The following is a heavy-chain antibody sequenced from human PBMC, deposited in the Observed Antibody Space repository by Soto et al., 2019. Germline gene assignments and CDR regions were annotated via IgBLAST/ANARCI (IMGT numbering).Heavy chain of an antibody. Sequence: PSETLSLTCTVSGGSISSYYWSWIRQPPGKGLEWIGYIYYSWSTNYNPSLKSRVTISVDTSKNQFSLNLSSVTAADTAVYYCARLVWSYGTWFDPWGQGTLVTVSS. CDR1: GGSISSYY. CDR2: IYYSWST. V-gene: IGHV4-59*08. CDR3: ARLVWSYGTWFDP. J-gene: IGHJ5*02. D-gene: IGHD5-18*01.